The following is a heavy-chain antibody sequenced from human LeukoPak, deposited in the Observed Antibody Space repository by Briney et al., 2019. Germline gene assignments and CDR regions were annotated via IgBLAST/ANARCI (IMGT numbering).Heavy chain of an antibody. CDR1: GFTFSTYG. CDR3: ATVGSSWFYDY. CDR2: FSSSSGTM. Sequence: GGSLRLSCAASGFTFSTYGMNWVRQAPGKGLEWVSYFSSSSGTMYYADSVRGRFTISRDIAKNSLYLQMNSLRAEDTAVYYCATVGSSWFYDYWGQGTLVTVSS. V-gene: IGHV3-48*01. J-gene: IGHJ4*02. D-gene: IGHD6-13*01.